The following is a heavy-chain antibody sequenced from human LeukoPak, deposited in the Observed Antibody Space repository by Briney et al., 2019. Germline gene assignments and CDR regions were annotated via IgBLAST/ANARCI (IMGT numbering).Heavy chain of an antibody. CDR1: GFTFGNFV. CDR2: ITGGGSTT. CDR3: ARAQLSGYNYGYRDYYYYMDV. V-gene: IGHV3-23*01. Sequence: GGSLRLSCATSGFTFGNFVMSWVRQAPGKGLEWASAITGGGSTTFYSDSVEGRLTISRDNSKNTLYLHMSSLRAEDTAMYYCARAQLSGYNYGYRDYYYYMDVWGKGTTVTVSS. J-gene: IGHJ6*03. D-gene: IGHD5-18*01.